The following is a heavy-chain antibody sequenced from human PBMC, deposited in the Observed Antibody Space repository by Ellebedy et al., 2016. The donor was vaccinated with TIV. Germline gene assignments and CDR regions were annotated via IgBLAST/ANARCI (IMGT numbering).Heavy chain of an antibody. D-gene: IGHD6-25*01. Sequence: GESLKISCAASGFTFSSYWMSWVRQAPGKGLEWVANIKPDGCETDYVDSVKGRFTVSRDNAKNSLYLQMNSLRAEDTAVYYCANLHPAAAGRGRGSWGQGTLVTVSS. V-gene: IGHV3-7*01. CDR1: GFTFSSYW. CDR2: IKPDGCET. CDR3: ANLHPAAAGRGRGS. J-gene: IGHJ4*02.